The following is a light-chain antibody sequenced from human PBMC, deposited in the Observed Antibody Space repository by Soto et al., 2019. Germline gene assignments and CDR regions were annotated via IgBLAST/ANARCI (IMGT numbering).Light chain of an antibody. CDR3: QSYDSSLSGSIV. CDR2: ANN. J-gene: IGLJ1*01. CDR1: TSNIGAGYD. Sequence: HSVLTQPPSVSGAPGQGVTISCTGSTSNIGAGYDVHWYQQLPGTAPKLLIYANNNRPSGVPDRFSGSKSGTSASLAITGLQAEDEADYYCQSYDSSLSGSIVFGTGTKVTVL. V-gene: IGLV1-40*01.